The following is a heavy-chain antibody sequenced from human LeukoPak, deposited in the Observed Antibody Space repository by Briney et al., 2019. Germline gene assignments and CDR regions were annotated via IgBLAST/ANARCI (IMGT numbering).Heavy chain of an antibody. CDR2: IKQDGSEK. J-gene: IGHJ3*02. Sequence: GGSLRLSCVASGFTFSSRDWMTWVRQAPGKGLEWVANIKQDGSEKNYVDSVKGRFTISRDNAKNSVDLQMNSLRVEDTAVYYCAKDGGGSYFYGAFDIWGQGTMVTVSS. CDR1: GFTFSSRDW. V-gene: IGHV3-7*01. D-gene: IGHD1-26*01. CDR3: AKDGGGSYFYGAFDI.